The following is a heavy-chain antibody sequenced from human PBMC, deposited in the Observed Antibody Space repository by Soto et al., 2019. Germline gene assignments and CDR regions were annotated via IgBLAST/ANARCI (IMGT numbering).Heavy chain of an antibody. J-gene: IGHJ4*02. CDR1: GFSLSSTTVA. CDR3: AHSVVAGLGYYFDY. D-gene: IGHD6-19*01. Sequence: QITLKASCPTLVKPTQTLTLTCTFSGFSLSSTTVAVGWIRQPPGKALKWLALIYWDDDKRYSPFLKSRLTITKDTDKTAVVLTMTDLYPVDTATYYCAHSVVAGLGYYFDYWGQGTLVTVSS. V-gene: IGHV2-5*02. CDR2: IYWDDDK.